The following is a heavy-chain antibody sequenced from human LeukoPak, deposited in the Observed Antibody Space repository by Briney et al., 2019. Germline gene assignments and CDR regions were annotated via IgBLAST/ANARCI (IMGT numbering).Heavy chain of an antibody. Sequence: GGSLRLSCAASGFTFSGYWMSWVRQAPGKGLEWVANIKQDGSEKYYVDSVKGRFTISRDNAKNSLYLQMNSLRAEDTAVYYCARDRRWRSWGQGTLVTVSS. J-gene: IGHJ5*02. V-gene: IGHV3-7*01. CDR2: IKQDGSEK. CDR3: ARDRRWRS. CDR1: GFTFSGYW. D-gene: IGHD3-3*01.